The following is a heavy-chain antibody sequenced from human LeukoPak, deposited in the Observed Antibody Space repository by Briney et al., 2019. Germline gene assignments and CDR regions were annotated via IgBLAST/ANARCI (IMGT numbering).Heavy chain of an antibody. V-gene: IGHV4-4*02. D-gene: IGHD2-2*01. CDR3: ARGGAVVVPAAPGAFDI. CDR1: GGSISSSNW. Sequence: PSGTPSLTCAVSGGSISSSNWWSWVRQPPGKGLEWIGEIYHSGSTNYNPSLKSRVTISVDKSKNQFSLKLSSVTAADTAVYYCARGGAVVVPAAPGAFDIWGQGTMVTVSS. CDR2: IYHSGST. J-gene: IGHJ3*02.